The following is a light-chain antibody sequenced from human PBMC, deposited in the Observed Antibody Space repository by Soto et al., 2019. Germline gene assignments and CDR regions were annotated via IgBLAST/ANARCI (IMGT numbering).Light chain of an antibody. Sequence: EIVLTHSPGTLSLSPGERATLSCRASQSVSNNYIAWYQQKPGQAPRLLIFGSSDRATGIPDRFSGSGSGTDFTLTISRLEPEDFAVYYCHQYGSSPPYTFGQGTNLEIK. J-gene: IGKJ2*01. CDR3: HQYGSSPPYT. V-gene: IGKV3-20*01. CDR1: QSVSNNY. CDR2: GSS.